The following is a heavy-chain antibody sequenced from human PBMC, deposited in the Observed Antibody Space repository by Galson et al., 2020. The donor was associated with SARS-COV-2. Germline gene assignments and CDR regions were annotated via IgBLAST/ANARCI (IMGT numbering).Heavy chain of an antibody. J-gene: IGHJ6*03. CDR1: GGSITGSNFY. Sequence: SETLSLTCTVSGGSITGSNFYWRWVRQHPGKGLEWIGDISYSGSTTYNPSLKSQISISLDTSKNQFSLDLRSVTAADTAVYFCARDYRFTIFLESYYYMDVWGKGTTVIVSS. CDR2: ISYSGST. V-gene: IGHV4-31*01. D-gene: IGHD3-3*01. CDR3: ARDYRFTIFLESYYYMDV.